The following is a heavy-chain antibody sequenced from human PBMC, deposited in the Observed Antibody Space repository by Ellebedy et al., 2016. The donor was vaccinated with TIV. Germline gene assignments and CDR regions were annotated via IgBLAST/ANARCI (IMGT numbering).Heavy chain of an antibody. V-gene: IGHV3-9*01. Sequence: SLKISXAASGFTFDEYAMYWVRQAPGKGLEWVSSISWSSYSTGYADSVKGRFTIPRDNAKNSLYLQMDSLRAEDTALYYCARGWRPYYNYYYAMDVWGQGTTVTVSS. CDR2: ISWSSYST. J-gene: IGHJ6*02. CDR3: ARGWRPYYNYYYAMDV. CDR1: GFTFDEYA. D-gene: IGHD2-15*01.